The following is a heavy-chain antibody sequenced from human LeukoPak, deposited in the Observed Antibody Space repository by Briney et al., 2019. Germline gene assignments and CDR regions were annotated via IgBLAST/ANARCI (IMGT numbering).Heavy chain of an antibody. CDR2: IYYSGST. CDR1: GGSISSSSYY. J-gene: IGHJ5*02. CDR3: ARPRCGGDCYDNWFDP. Sequence: PSETLSLTCTVSGGSISSSSYYWGWIRQPPGKGLEWIGSIYYSGSTYYNPSLKSRVTISVDTSKNQFSLKLSSVTDADTAVYYCARPRCGGDCYDNWFDPWGQGTLVTVSS. D-gene: IGHD2-21*02. V-gene: IGHV4-39*01.